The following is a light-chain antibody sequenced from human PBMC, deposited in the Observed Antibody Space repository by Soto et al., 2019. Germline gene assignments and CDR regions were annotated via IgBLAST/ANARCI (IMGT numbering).Light chain of an antibody. CDR2: GAS. CDR3: QQFDSSPRT. CDR1: QSVGSNY. V-gene: IGKV3-20*01. J-gene: IGKJ1*01. Sequence: EIVLTQSPGTLSLSPGERATLSCRASQSVGSNYLVWYQQKPGQAPRLLIYGASSRATGIPDRFSGSGSATDFSLTISRLAPEDFAVYYCQQFDSSPRTFGQGTRVEIK.